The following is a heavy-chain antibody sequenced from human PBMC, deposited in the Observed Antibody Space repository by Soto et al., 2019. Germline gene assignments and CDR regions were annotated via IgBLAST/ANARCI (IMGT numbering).Heavy chain of an antibody. J-gene: IGHJ4*02. D-gene: IGHD6-25*01. CDR2: ISGSGGST. V-gene: IGHV3-23*01. CDR3: AKDGVFAAAALGFNAYFDY. CDR1: GFTFSSYA. Sequence: GGSLRLSCAASGFTFSSYAMSWVRQAPGKGLEWVSAISGSGGSTYYADSVKGRFTISRDNSKNTLYLQMNSLRAEDTAVYYCAKDGVFAAAALGFNAYFDYWGQGTLVTVSS.